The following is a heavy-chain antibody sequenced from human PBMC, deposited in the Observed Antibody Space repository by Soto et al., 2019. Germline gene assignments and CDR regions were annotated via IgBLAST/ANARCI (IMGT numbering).Heavy chain of an antibody. V-gene: IGHV3-30*18. CDR3: AKGPIVVVPAARAEYFQH. Sequence: QVQLVESGGGVVQPGRSLRLSCAASGFTFSSYGMHWVRQAPGKGLEWVAVISYDGSNKYYADSVKGRFTISRDNSKNTLYLQMNSLRAEDTAVYYCAKGPIVVVPAARAEYFQHWGQGTLVTVSS. D-gene: IGHD2-2*01. CDR1: GFTFSSYG. J-gene: IGHJ1*01. CDR2: ISYDGSNK.